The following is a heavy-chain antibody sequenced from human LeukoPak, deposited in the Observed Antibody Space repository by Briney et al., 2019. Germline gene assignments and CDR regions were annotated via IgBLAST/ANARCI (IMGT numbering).Heavy chain of an antibody. CDR1: GGSFSGYY. Sequence: KPSETLSLTCAVYGGSFSGYYWSWIRQPPGKGLEWIGEINHSGSTNYNPSLKSRVTISVDTSKNQFSLKLSSVTAADTAVYYCARAHERTYVGFDIWGQGTMVTVSS. J-gene: IGHJ3*02. CDR3: ARAHERTYVGFDI. V-gene: IGHV4-34*01. CDR2: INHSGST. D-gene: IGHD2-8*01.